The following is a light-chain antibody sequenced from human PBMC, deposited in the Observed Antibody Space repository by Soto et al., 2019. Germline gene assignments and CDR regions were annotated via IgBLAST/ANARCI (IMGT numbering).Light chain of an antibody. CDR3: QHRAGWPPALT. Sequence: ETVLTQSPATLSLSPGERATLSCRASESVSNSLAWYQHKPGQAPRLLIYNASNRANGIPARFSGSGSGTDFTLTISSLEPEDFAVYFCQHRAGWPPALTFGGGTKVEIK. CDR1: ESVSNS. V-gene: IGKV3-11*01. CDR2: NAS. J-gene: IGKJ4*01.